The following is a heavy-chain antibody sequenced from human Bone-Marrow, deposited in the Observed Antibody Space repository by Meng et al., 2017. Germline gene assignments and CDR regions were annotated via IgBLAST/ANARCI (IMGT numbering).Heavy chain of an antibody. CDR1: GGSFRGFY. CDR3: AREAYSTSLSSATGFDY. J-gene: IGHJ4*02. D-gene: IGHD6-13*01. CDR2: INHSGST. V-gene: IGHV4-34*01. Sequence: QVQLRQWGAGLLKLSETLSLTCGGYGGSFRGFYWNGFRQLPGKGLEWMAEINHSGSTNINPSLKSRVTILADTSKNQFSLKVRSVTAADTAVYYCAREAYSTSLSSATGFDYWGQGTLVTVSS.